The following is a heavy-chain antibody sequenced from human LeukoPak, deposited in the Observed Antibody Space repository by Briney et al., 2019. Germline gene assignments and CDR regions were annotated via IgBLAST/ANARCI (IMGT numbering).Heavy chain of an antibody. CDR3: ARHKTTVDAFDI. CDR2: IYYSGST. Sequence: SETLSLTCTVAGASISSYYWSWIRQPPGKGLEWIGYIYYSGSTNYNPSLKSRVTISVDTSKNQFSLKLSSVTAADTAVYYCARHKTTVDAFDIWGQGTMVTVSS. D-gene: IGHD4-17*01. CDR1: GASISSYY. V-gene: IGHV4-59*08. J-gene: IGHJ3*02.